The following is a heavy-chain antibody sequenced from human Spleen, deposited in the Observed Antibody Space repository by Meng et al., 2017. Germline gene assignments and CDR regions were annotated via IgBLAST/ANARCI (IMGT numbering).Heavy chain of an antibody. Sequence: GESLKISCAASGFTFSNYGLHWVRQAPGKGLEWVAVISYDGSNKYYADSVKGRLTISRDNAKSTLFLQMNSLRAEDTAVYYCVRDGKSCSGGFCHPYWGQGSLVTVSS. CDR3: VRDGKSCSGGFCHPY. CDR2: ISYDGSNK. J-gene: IGHJ4*02. D-gene: IGHD2-15*01. CDR1: GFTFSNYG. V-gene: IGHV3-30*07.